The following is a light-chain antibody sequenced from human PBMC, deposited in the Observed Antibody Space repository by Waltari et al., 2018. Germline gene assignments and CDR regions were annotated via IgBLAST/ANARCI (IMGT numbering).Light chain of an antibody. J-gene: IGKJ4*01. CDR3: QQSYSTPLT. CDR2: AAS. CDR1: QSISSY. V-gene: IGKV1-39*01. Sequence: IQMTQSPSSLSASVGDRVTITCRAGQSISSYLNWYQQKPGKAPKVLIYAASSLQSGVPSRFSCSGSGTDFTLTISSLQPEDFATYYCQQSYSTPLTFGGGTKVEIK.